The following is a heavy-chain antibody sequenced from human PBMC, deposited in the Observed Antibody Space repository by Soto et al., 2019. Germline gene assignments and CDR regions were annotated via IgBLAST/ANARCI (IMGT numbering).Heavy chain of an antibody. J-gene: IGHJ4*02. Sequence: GGSLRLSCAASGFTFSNYAMSWIRQAPGKGLEWVSTIRETGNTYYADTVRGRFATSRDNSENTLYLQMSSLRAEDTAVYYCAKQQMGVIRALDYWGQGTLVTVSS. CDR2: IRETGNT. D-gene: IGHD1-26*01. CDR1: GFTFSNYA. V-gene: IGHV3-23*01. CDR3: AKQQMGVIRALDY.